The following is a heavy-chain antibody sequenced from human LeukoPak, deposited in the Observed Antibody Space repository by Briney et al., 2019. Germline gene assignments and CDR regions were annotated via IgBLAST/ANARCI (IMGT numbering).Heavy chain of an antibody. CDR2: IYYSGST. J-gene: IGHJ3*02. CDR3: ARRAYDSSGYPDGAFDI. V-gene: IGHV4-59*08. CDR1: GGSISSYY. Sequence: PSETLSLTCTVSGGSISSYYWSWIRQPPGKGLEWIGYIYYSGSTNYNPSLKSRVTISVDTSKNQFSLKLSSVTAAGTAVYYCARRAYDSSGYPDGAFDIWGQGTMVTVSS. D-gene: IGHD3-22*01.